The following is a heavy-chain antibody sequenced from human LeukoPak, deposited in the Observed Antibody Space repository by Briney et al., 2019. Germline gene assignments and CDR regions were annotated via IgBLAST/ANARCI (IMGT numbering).Heavy chain of an antibody. D-gene: IGHD5-24*01. CDR3: ARRKGDGYNSPFDY. CDR2: IYPADSDT. J-gene: IGHJ4*02. CDR1: GXSFPNYW. Sequence: GESLKISCEGSGXSFPNYWSGWVRQMPGKGLEWMGHIYPADSDTRYSLSFQGQVTISVDKSTSTAHLQWSSLKASDTATYYCARRKGDGYNSPFDYWGQGTLVTVPS. V-gene: IGHV5-51*01.